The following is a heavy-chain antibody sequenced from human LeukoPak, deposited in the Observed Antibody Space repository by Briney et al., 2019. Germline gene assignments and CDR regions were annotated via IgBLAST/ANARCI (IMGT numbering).Heavy chain of an antibody. D-gene: IGHD1-26*01. CDR2: INPNSGGT. CDR1: GYTFTGYY. V-gene: IGHV1-2*02. CDR3: ARWGLRRIAEDY. Sequence: ASVKVSCKASGYTFTGYYMHWVRQAPGQGLEWMGWINPNSGGTNYAQKFQGRVTMTRDTSISTAYMGLSRLRSDDTAVYYCARWGLRRIAEDYWGQGTLVTVSS. J-gene: IGHJ4*02.